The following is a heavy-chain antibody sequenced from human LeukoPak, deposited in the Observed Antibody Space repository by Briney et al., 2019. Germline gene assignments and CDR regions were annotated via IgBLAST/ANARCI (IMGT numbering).Heavy chain of an antibody. CDR2: IWSDGSNK. CDR1: GFTFSTYG. Sequence: GGSLRLSCAASGFTFSTYGMYWVRQAPGKGLEWVAIIWSDGSNKYYADSVKGRFTISRDNSKNTLYLQMNSLRAEDTAVYYCASVCSGTSCHFDYWGQGTLVTVSS. D-gene: IGHD2-2*01. J-gene: IGHJ4*02. CDR3: ASVCSGTSCHFDY. V-gene: IGHV3-33*01.